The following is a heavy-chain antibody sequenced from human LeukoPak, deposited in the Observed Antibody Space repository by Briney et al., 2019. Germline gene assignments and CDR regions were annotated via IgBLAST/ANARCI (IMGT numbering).Heavy chain of an antibody. Sequence: SETLSLTCTVSGGSISSGSYYWSWIRQPAGKGLEWIGRIYTSGSTNYNPSLKSRVTMSVDTSKNQFSLNLSSVTAADTAVYYCARVTGYRIEDYFDYWGQGTLVTVSS. CDR2: IYTSGST. CDR3: ARVTGYRIEDYFDY. D-gene: IGHD6-13*01. J-gene: IGHJ4*02. CDR1: GGSISSGSYY. V-gene: IGHV4-61*02.